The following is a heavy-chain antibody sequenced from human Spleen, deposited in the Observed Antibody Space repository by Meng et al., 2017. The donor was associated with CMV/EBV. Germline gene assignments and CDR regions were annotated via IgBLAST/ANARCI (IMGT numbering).Heavy chain of an antibody. V-gene: IGHV3-66*02. CDR2: IYSAGNT. J-gene: IGHJ6*02. CDR1: GFTVETHY. CDR3: ARDLVVPAAIQYYYHNYGMDV. D-gene: IGHD2-2*01. Sequence: GGSLRLSCAASGFTVETHYMSWVRQAPGKGLEWVSDIYSAGNTYYADSVKGRITISRDNSKNTLNLQMNSLRVEDTAVYYCARDLVVPAAIQYYYHNYGMDVWGQGTTVTVSS.